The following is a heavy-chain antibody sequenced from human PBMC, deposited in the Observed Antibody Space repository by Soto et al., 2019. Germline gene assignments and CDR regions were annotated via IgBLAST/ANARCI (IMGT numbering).Heavy chain of an antibody. V-gene: IGHV5-51*01. CDR1: GYSFTSYW. Sequence: PGESLKISCKGSGYSFTSYWIGWVRQMPGKGLEWMGIIYPGDSDTRYSPSFQGQVTISADKSISTAYLQWSSLKASDTAMYYCARLGGGYCSGGSCYYFDYRGQGTLVTVSS. CDR2: IYPGDSDT. CDR3: ARLGGGYCSGGSCYYFDY. J-gene: IGHJ4*02. D-gene: IGHD2-15*01.